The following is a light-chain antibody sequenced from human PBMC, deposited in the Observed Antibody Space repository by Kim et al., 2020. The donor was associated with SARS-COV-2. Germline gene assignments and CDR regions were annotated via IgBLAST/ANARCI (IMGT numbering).Light chain of an antibody. CDR3: QHYYGFPYT. Sequence: SASVGDRVTHTCQASQDISNNLNWYQQKSGEGPKLLIYDASSLDTGVPSKFSGRGSGTDFTFTINNLEPEDTATYFCQHYYGFPYTFGQGTKLEIK. J-gene: IGKJ2*01. V-gene: IGKV1-33*01. CDR2: DAS. CDR1: QDISNN.